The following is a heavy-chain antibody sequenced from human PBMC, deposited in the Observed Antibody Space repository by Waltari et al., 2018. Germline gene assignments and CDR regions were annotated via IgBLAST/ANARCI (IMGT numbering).Heavy chain of an antibody. D-gene: IGHD2-2*01. CDR2: IYHSGST. J-gene: IGHJ4*02. V-gene: IGHV4-31*03. Sequence: QVQLQESGPGLVQPSQTLSLTCTVSGGSISSGGYYWSWIRQHPGTGLEWIGYIYHSGSTYYNPSLKSRVTISVDRSKNQFSLKLSSVTAADTAVYYCARAPRMYCSSTSCPNYFDYWGQGTLVTVSS. CDR3: ARAPRMYCSSTSCPNYFDY. CDR1: GGSISSGGYY.